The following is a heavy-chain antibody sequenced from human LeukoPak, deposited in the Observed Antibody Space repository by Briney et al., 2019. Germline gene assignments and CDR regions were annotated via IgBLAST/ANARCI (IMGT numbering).Heavy chain of an antibody. CDR2: ISSSSSYI. D-gene: IGHD3-3*02. CDR3: ARALYIIFRSFIDY. J-gene: IGHJ4*02. V-gene: IGHV3-21*01. CDR1: GFTFSSYS. Sequence: GGSLRLSCAASGFTFSSYSMNWVRQAPGKGLEWASSISSSSSYIYYADSVKGRFTISRDNAKNSLYLQMNSLRAEDTAVYYCARALYIIFRSFIDYWGQGTLVTVSS.